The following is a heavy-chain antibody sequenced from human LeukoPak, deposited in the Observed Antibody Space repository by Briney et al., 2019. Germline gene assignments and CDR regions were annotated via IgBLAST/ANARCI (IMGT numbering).Heavy chain of an antibody. J-gene: IGHJ6*03. CDR2: ISWDGGST. V-gene: IGHV3-43D*03. Sequence: PGGSLRLSCAASGFTFDDYAMHWVRQAPGKGLEWVSLISWDGGSTYYADSVKGRFTISRDNAKNSLYLQMNSLRAEDTALYYCARLRFTIFGVVRYYMDVWGKGTTVTVSS. CDR3: ARLRFTIFGVVRYYMDV. D-gene: IGHD3-3*01. CDR1: GFTFDDYA.